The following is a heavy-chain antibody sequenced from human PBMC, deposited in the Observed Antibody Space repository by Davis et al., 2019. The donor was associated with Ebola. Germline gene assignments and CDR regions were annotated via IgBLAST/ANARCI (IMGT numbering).Heavy chain of an antibody. CDR2: INHSGST. D-gene: IGHD2-2*01. V-gene: IGHV4-34*01. CDR3: ARGDIVVTYGMDV. Sequence: MPSETLSLTCTVSGGSISSYYWSWIRQPPGKGLEWIGEINHSGSTNYNPSLKSRVTISVDTSKNQFSLKLSSVTAADTAVYYCARGDIVVTYGMDVWGQGTTVTVSS. J-gene: IGHJ6*02. CDR1: GGSISSYY.